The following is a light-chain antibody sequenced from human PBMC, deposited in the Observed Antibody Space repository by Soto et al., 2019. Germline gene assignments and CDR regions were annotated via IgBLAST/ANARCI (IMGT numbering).Light chain of an antibody. Sequence: QSALTQPPSVSGSPGQSVTISCTGTSSDVGSYNRVSWYQQPPGTAPKLMIYEVSNRPSGVPDRFSGSKSGNTASLTISGLQAEDEAEYYCSSYTSSSTLVVFGGGTKLTVL. V-gene: IGLV2-18*02. J-gene: IGLJ2*01. CDR2: EVS. CDR3: SSYTSSSTLVV. CDR1: SSDVGSYNR.